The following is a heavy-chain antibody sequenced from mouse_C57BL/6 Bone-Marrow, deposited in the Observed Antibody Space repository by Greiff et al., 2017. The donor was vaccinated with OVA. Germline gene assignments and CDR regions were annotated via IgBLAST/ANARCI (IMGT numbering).Heavy chain of an antibody. D-gene: IGHD2-3*01. CDR1: GYTFTDYY. CDR2: IYPGSGNT. CDR3: AREGSYERDFDY. V-gene: IGHV1-76*01. Sequence: VQLKESGAELVRPGASVKLSCKASGYTFTDYYINWVKQRPGQGLEWIARIYPGSGNTYYNEKFKGKATLTAEKSSSTAYMQLSSLTSEDSAVYFCAREGSYERDFDYWGQGTTLTVSS. J-gene: IGHJ2*01.